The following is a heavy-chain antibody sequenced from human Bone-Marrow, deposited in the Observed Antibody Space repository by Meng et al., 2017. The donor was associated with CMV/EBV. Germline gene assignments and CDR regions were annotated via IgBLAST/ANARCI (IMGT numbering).Heavy chain of an antibody. CDR1: GFTFSSYW. J-gene: IGHJ4*02. CDR3: AKEGRGYSYFDY. Sequence: ETLSLTCAASGFTFSSYWMSWVRQAPGKGLEWVANIKQDGSEKYYVDSVKGRFTISRDNAKNSLYLQMNSLRAEDTALYYCAKEGRGYSYFDYWGQGTLVTVYS. CDR2: IKQDGSEK. D-gene: IGHD5-18*01. V-gene: IGHV3-7*03.